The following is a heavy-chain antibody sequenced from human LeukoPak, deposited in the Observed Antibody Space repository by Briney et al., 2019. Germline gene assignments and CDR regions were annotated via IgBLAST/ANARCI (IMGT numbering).Heavy chain of an antibody. V-gene: IGHV1-2*02. Sequence: ASVKVSCKVSGYTFTDHYIHWVRQAPGQGLEWMGWINPSTGGTHYAQKSQGSVTMTRDTSIKTAYMELSGLRPDDTAVYYCARDSSGYSYAIFDYWGQGTLVTVSS. J-gene: IGHJ4*02. CDR3: ARDSSGYSYAIFDY. D-gene: IGHD5-18*01. CDR1: GYTFTDHY. CDR2: INPSTGGT.